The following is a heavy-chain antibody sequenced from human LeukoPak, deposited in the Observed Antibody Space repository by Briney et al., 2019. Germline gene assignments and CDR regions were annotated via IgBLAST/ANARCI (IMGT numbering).Heavy chain of an antibody. CDR3: AREETETAFDY. J-gene: IGHJ4*02. D-gene: IGHD1-7*01. Sequence: ASVKVSCKASGYTFTGYYIHWVRQAPGQGLEWMGWINPNSGGTNYAQKFQGRVTMTRDTSISTAYMELSRLISDDTAVYYCAREETETAFDYWGQGTLVTVSS. V-gene: IGHV1-2*02. CDR1: GYTFTGYY. CDR2: INPNSGGT.